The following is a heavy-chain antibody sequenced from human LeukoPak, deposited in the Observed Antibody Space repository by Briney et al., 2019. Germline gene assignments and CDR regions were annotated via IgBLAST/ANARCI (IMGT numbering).Heavy chain of an antibody. J-gene: IGHJ3*02. D-gene: IGHD2-2*01. Sequence: GASVKVSCKASGGTFSSYAISWVRQAPGQGLEWMGGIIPIFGTANYAQKFQGRVTITADESTSTAYMELSSLRSEDTAVYYCARDRSGPRRGFCSSTSCSIRHDAFDIWGQGTMVTVSS. CDR2: IIPIFGTA. V-gene: IGHV1-69*13. CDR1: GGTFSSYA. CDR3: ARDRSGPRRGFCSSTSCSIRHDAFDI.